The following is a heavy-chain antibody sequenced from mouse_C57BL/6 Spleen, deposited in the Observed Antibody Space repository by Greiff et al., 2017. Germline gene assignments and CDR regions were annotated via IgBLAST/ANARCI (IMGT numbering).Heavy chain of an antibody. CDR3: ARYHDYDVGYFDV. D-gene: IGHD2-4*01. J-gene: IGHJ1*03. CDR2: ISYSGST. Sequence: EVQRVESGPGLAKPSQTLSLTCSVTGYSITSDYWNWIRKFPGNKLEYMGYISYSGSTYYNPSLKSRISITRDTSKNQYYLQLNSVTTEDTATYYCARYHDYDVGYFDVWGTGTTVTVSS. V-gene: IGHV3-8*01. CDR1: GYSITSDY.